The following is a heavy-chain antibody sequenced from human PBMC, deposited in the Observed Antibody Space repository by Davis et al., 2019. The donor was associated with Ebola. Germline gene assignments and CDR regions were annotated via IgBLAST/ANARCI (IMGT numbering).Heavy chain of an antibody. CDR3: ATDPDSGY. CDR1: GFSFTEALRW. Sequence: PGGSLRLSFEASGFSFTEALRWRTWVRQARGKGLEWVGCLLGKTNGGLIDSAAFVQGRFIISRDDSKTTLFLQINSLRTEDTAVSYYATDPDSGYWGEGTLVNVSS. D-gene: IGHD6-19*01. V-gene: IGHV3-15*07. J-gene: IGHJ4*02. CDR2: LLGKTNGGLI.